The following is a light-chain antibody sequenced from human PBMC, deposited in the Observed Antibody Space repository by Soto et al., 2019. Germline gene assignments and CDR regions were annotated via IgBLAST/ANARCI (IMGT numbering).Light chain of an antibody. J-gene: IGKJ1*01. Sequence: EIVLTQSPGTLSLSPGERATLSCRASQSVSSSYLAWYQQKPGQAPRLLIYGASSRATGIPDRFSGSGSGTDFTLTISRLEPEDFAVYYSQQYGSSRWTFGQGTKVDI. CDR2: GAS. CDR1: QSVSSSY. V-gene: IGKV3-20*01. CDR3: QQYGSSRWT.